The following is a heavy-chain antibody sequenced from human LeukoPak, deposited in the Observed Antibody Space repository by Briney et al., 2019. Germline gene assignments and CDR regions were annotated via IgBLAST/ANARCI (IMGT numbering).Heavy chain of an antibody. J-gene: IGHJ6*03. CDR1: GFTFSSYS. CDR2: ISSSSSYI. V-gene: IGHV3-21*01. Sequence: PGGSLRLSCAASGFTFSSYSMNWVRQAPGKGLEWVSSISSSSSYIYYADSVKGRFTISRDNAKNSLYLQMNSLRAEDTAVYFCARVAGNPIAGVYYYYYMDVWGKGTTVTVSS. CDR3: ARVAGNPIAGVYYYYYMDV. D-gene: IGHD6-13*01.